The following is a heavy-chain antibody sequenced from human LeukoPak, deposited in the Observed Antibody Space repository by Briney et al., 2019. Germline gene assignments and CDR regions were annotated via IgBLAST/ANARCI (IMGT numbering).Heavy chain of an antibody. CDR1: GGSIDSFY. J-gene: IGHJ4*02. V-gene: IGHV4-59*01. D-gene: IGHD2-21*01. CDR3: ANILYNVGHFDY. CDR2: IYYTGGT. Sequence: SETLSLTCSVSGGSIDSFYWSWIRQPPGKGLEWIGYIYYTGGTDYNPSLKSRVTISVDRSKSQFSLKLTSVTAADTAVYYCANILYNVGHFDYWGQGILVPVSS.